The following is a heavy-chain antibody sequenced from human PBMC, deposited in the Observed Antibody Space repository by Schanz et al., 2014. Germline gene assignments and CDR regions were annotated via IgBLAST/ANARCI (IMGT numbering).Heavy chain of an antibody. CDR3: VRVPNKPTYDYDRSAYDLCSFLCVGSLIDYF. CDR1: GGTFRNFA. V-gene: IGHV1-69*01. J-gene: IGHJ1*01. Sequence: KKPGASAKVSCKASGGTFRNFAISWVRQAPGQGPEWMGGIIPIFDTTNYAQKFQGRVTITADELTSTAYMELSSLRSDDTAIFYRVRVPNKPTYDYDRSAYDLCSFLCVGSLIDYF. CDR2: IIPIFDTT. D-gene: IGHD3-22*01.